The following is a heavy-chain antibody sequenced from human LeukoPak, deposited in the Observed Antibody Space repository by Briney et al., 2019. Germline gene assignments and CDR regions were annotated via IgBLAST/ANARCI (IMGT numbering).Heavy chain of an antibody. CDR2: IRSNAYRGTT. J-gene: IGHJ6*02. CDR1: GFSVGDHA. CDR3: RGPIELWVHSGMDV. V-gene: IGHV3-49*04. Sequence: GGSLRLSCKGSGFSVGDHAMSWVRQAPGQGLEWVGFIRSNAYRGTTEYAASVKGRFTISRDDSNNIAYLQMNSLKTEDTAVYYCRGPIELWVHSGMDVWGQGTTVTVSS. D-gene: IGHD5-18*01.